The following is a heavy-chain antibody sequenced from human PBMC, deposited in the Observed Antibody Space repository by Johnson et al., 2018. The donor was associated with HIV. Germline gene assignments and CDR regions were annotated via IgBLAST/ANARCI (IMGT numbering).Heavy chain of an antibody. CDR1: GFTFDDYG. D-gene: IGHD4-11*01. J-gene: IGHJ3*01. Sequence: VQLVESGGGVVRPGGSLRLYCATSGFTFDDYGMSWVRQAPGKGLEWVSGISCNSDGIGYADSVQGRFTISRDNSENMVYLQMNSLRVDDTALYYCASFFRVTEPRAEAFDVWGQGTMVTVSS. CDR2: ISCNSDGI. CDR3: ASFFRVTEPRAEAFDV. V-gene: IGHV3-20*04.